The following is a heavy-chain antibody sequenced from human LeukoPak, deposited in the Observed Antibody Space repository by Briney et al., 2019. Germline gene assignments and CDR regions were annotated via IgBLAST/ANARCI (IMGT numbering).Heavy chain of an antibody. CDR3: ARDRSEGYCSGGSCYPNNDY. CDR1: GYTFTGYY. CDR2: INPNSGGT. V-gene: IGHV1-2*02. J-gene: IGHJ4*02. Sequence: ASVKVSCKASGYTFTGYYMHWVRQAPGQGLEWMGWINPNSGGTNYAQKFQGRVTMTRDTSISTAYMELSRLRSDDTAVYYCARDRSEGYCSGGSCYPNNDYWGQGTLVTVSS. D-gene: IGHD2-15*01.